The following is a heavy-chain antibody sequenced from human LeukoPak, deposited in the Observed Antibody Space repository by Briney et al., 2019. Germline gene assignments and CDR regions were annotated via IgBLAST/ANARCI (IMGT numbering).Heavy chain of an antibody. CDR2: IIPIFGTA. V-gene: IGHV1-69*05. J-gene: IGHJ6*03. CDR3: ASPMGGLPPGYYYMDV. D-gene: IGHD3-10*01. CDR1: GGTFSSYA. Sequence: SVKVSCKASGGTFSSYAISWVRQAPGQGLEWMGGIIPIFGTANDAQKFQGRVTITTDESTSTAYMELSSLRSEDTAVYHCASPMGGLPPGYYYMDVWGKGTTVTVSS.